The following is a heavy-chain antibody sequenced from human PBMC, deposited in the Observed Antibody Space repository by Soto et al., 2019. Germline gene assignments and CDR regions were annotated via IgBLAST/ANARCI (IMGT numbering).Heavy chain of an antibody. D-gene: IGHD6-13*01. J-gene: IGHJ4*02. V-gene: IGHV3-23*01. CDR1: GFTFSSYA. CDR2: ISGSGGST. Sequence: EVQLLESGGGLVQPGGSLRLSCAASGFTFSSYAMSWVRQAPGKGLEWVSAISGSGGSTYYADSVKGRFTISRDNAKNSLYLQMNSLRAEDTALYYCAKTKFKGSSWLGGFDYWGQGTLVTVSS. CDR3: AKTKFKGSSWLGGFDY.